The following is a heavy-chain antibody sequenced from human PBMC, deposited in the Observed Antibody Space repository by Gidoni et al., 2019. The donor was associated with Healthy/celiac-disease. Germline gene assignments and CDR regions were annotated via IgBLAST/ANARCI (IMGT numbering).Heavy chain of an antibody. CDR1: GFTFSSYD. CDR2: IGTAGDT. Sequence: EVQLVESGGGLVQPGGSLRLSCAASGFTFSSYDMHWVRQATGKGLEWVSAIGTAGDTYYPGSVKGRFTISRENAKNSLYLQMNSLRAGDTAVYYCARGGIAVAGTVPFDYWGQGTLVTVSS. D-gene: IGHD6-19*01. V-gene: IGHV3-13*01. CDR3: ARGGIAVAGTVPFDY. J-gene: IGHJ4*02.